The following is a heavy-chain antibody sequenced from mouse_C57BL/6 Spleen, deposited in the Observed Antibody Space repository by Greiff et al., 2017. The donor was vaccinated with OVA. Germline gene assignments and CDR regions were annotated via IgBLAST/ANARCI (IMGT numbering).Heavy chain of an antibody. CDR3: ARGNYGYDGTWCAY. D-gene: IGHD2-2*01. Sequence: VQLQQSGAELVRPGTSVKVSCKASGYAFTNYLIEWVKQRPGQGLEWIGVINPGSGGTNYNEKFKGKATLTADKSSSTAYMQLSSLTSEDSAVYFCARGNYGYDGTWCAYWGQGTLVTVSA. V-gene: IGHV1-54*01. J-gene: IGHJ3*01. CDR1: GYAFTNYL. CDR2: INPGSGGT.